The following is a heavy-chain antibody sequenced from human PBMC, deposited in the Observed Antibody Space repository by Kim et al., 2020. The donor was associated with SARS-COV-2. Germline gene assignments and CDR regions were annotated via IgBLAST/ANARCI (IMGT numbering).Heavy chain of an antibody. CDR3: ARDPTYIAAAGIAYYGMDV. J-gene: IGHJ6*02. D-gene: IGHD6-13*01. CDR2: ISSSGSTI. V-gene: IGHV3-48*03. Sequence: GGSLRLSCAASGFTFSSYEMNWVRQAPGKGLEWVSYISSSGSTIYYADSVKGRFTISRDNAKNSLYLQMNSLRAEDTAVYYCARDPTYIAAAGIAYYGMDVWGQGTTVTVSS. CDR1: GFTFSSYE.